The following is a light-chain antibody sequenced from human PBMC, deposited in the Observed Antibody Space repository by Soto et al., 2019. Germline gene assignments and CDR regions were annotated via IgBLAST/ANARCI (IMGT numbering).Light chain of an antibody. V-gene: IGLV2-23*03. CDR2: EGS. CDR1: SSDVGSYNL. J-gene: IGLJ2*01. CDR3: CSYAGSSTFEV. Sequence: VLTQPASVSGSPGQSITISCTGTSSDVGSYNLVSWYQQHPGKAPKLMIYEGSKRPSGVSNRFSGSKSGNTASLTISGLQAEDEADYYCCSYAGSSTFEVFGGGTQLTVL.